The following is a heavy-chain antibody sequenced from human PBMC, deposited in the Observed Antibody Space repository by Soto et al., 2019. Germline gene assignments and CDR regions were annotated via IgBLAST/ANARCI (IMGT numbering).Heavy chain of an antibody. CDR2: IKSKTDGGTT. V-gene: IGHV3-15*01. Sequence: GGSLRLSCAASGFTFSNAWMSWVRQAPGKGLEWVGRIKSKTDGGTTDYAAPVKGRFTISRDDSKNTLYLQMNSLKTEDTAVYYCTTPPLGYCSGGSCYYYYYGMDVWGQGTTVTVSS. D-gene: IGHD2-15*01. J-gene: IGHJ6*02. CDR3: TTPPLGYCSGGSCYYYYYGMDV. CDR1: GFTFSNAW.